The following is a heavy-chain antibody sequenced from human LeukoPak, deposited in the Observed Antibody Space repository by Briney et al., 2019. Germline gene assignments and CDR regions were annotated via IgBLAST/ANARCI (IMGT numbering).Heavy chain of an antibody. J-gene: IGHJ4*02. V-gene: IGHV3-23*01. Sequence: GGSLKLSCAASGFTFSSYAMSWVRQAPGKGLEWVSAIRVGGETHYADSVKGRFTISRDNSENTLYLQMSSLRAEDTAVYYCAKGTRDAGYYFDYWGQGTLVTVSS. D-gene: IGHD1-7*01. CDR2: IRVGGET. CDR3: AKGTRDAGYYFDY. CDR1: GFTFSSYA.